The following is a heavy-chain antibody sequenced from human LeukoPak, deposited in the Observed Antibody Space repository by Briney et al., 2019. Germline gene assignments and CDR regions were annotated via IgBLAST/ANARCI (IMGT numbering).Heavy chain of an antibody. D-gene: IGHD6-25*01. CDR3: ARAPTPFYYDSSAYYSDF. Sequence: ASVKVSCKTFGYTFTNFDINWVRQATGQGLEWLGWMNPYTGKTGYAQKFQGRVTFTGDTSIRTAYMEVSSLTSEDTAVYYCARAPTPFYYDSSAYYSDFWGQGTLVTVSS. J-gene: IGHJ4*02. V-gene: IGHV1-8*03. CDR2: MNPYTGKT. CDR1: GYTFTNFD.